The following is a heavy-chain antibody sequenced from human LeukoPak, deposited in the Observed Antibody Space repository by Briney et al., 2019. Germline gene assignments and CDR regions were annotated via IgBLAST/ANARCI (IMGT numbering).Heavy chain of an antibody. J-gene: IGHJ3*02. CDR2: IYPGDSDT. D-gene: IGHD2-21*01. V-gene: IGHV5-51*01. Sequence: GESLKISCKGSGYSFTSYWIGWVRQMPGKGLEWMGIIYPGDSDTRYSPSFQGQATISADKSISTAYLQWSSLKASDTAMYYCARRAYCGGDCYFGAFDIWGQGTMVTVSS. CDR1: GYSFTSYW. CDR3: ARRAYCGGDCYFGAFDI.